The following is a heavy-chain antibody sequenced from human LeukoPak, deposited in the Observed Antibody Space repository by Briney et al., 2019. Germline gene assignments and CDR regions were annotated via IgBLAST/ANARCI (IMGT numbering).Heavy chain of an antibody. CDR1: GYTLTELS. V-gene: IGHV1-24*01. CDR3: ATGVIILGDYFGDY. CDR2: FDPEDGET. D-gene: IGHD4-17*01. J-gene: IGHJ4*02. Sequence: ASVKVSCKVSGYTLTELSMHWVRQAPGKGLEWMGGFDPEDGETIYAQKFQGRVTMTEDTSTDTAYMELSSLRSEDTAVYYCATGVIILGDYFGDYWGQGTLVTVSS.